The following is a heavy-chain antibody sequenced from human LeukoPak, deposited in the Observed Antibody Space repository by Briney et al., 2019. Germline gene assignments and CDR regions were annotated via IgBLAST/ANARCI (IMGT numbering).Heavy chain of an antibody. J-gene: IGHJ4*02. CDR2: INPSGGST. D-gene: IGHD6-19*01. V-gene: IGHV1-46*01. Sequence: MGIINPSGGSTSYAQKFQGRVTMTRDTSTSTVYMELSSLRSEDTAVYYCARDRVSSGWDFDYWGQGTLVTVSS. CDR3: ARDRVSSGWDFDY.